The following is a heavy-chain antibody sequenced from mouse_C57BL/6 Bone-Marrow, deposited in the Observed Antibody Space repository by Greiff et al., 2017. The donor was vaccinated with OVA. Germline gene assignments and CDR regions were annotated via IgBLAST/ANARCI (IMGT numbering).Heavy chain of an antibody. CDR3: ARDDYAWFAY. J-gene: IGHJ3*01. CDR2: IYPRRGKK. V-gene: IGHV1-81*01. Sequence: QVQLQQSGAELARPGASVKLSCKASGYTFTSYGISWVKQRTGQGLEWIGEIYPRRGKKEDKEKFKGKATLTADKSSSTAYMELRSLTSEDSAVYFCARDDYAWFAYWGQGTLVTVSA. CDR1: GYTFTSYG. D-gene: IGHD2-4*01.